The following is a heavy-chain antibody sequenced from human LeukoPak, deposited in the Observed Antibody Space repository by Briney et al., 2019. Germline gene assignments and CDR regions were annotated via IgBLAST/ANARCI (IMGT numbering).Heavy chain of an antibody. Sequence: SETLSLTCAVSGYSISNGYYWVLIRQPPGRGLEWIGSLYHSDSAYYNTSLRSRVSMSVDTSKNQFSLTLSFVTAADTAVYYCARQHDSYYYYYIDVWGSGTTVTVSS. J-gene: IGHJ6*03. CDR1: GYSISNGYY. CDR3: ARQHDSYYYYYIDV. V-gene: IGHV4-38-2*01. CDR2: LYHSDSA.